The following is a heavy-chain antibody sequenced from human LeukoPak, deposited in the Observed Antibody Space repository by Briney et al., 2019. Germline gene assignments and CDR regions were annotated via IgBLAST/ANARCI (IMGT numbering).Heavy chain of an antibody. CDR1: GFTFRSYW. J-gene: IGHJ4*02. CDR3: ASSSDRTGQDY. V-gene: IGHV4-4*02. D-gene: IGHD6-19*01. CDR2: IYHSGST. Sequence: GSLRLSCAASGFTFRSYWMRWVRQAPGRGRGWVGEIYHSGSTNYNPSLRSRVTISVDKSKKQFSLKLSSVTAADTAVYYCASSSDRTGQDYWGQGTLVTVSS.